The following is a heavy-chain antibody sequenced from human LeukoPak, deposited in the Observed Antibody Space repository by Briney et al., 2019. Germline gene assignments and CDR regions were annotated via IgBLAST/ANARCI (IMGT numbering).Heavy chain of an antibody. CDR1: GFTFSSYA. CDR3: AKDPGSGYYYRSNYYYGMDV. J-gene: IGHJ6*02. CDR2: ISGSGGST. V-gene: IGHV3-23*01. D-gene: IGHD3-22*01. Sequence: PGGSPRLSCAASGFTFSSYAMSWVRQAPGKGLEWVSAISGSGGSTYYADSVKGRFTISRDNSKNTLYLQMNSLRAEDTAVYYCAKDPGSGYYYRSNYYYGMDVWGQGTTVTVSS.